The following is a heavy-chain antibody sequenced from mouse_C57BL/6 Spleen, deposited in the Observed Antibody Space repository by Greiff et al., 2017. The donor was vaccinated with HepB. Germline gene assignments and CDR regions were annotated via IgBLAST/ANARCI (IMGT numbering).Heavy chain of an antibody. D-gene: IGHD2-3*01. CDR3: ARCDGYYWYFDV. CDR1: GYSITSGYY. J-gene: IGHJ1*03. V-gene: IGHV3-6*01. CDR2: ISYDGSN. Sequence: VQLQQSGPGLVKPSQSLSLTCSVTGYSITSGYYWNWIRQFPGNKLEWMGYISYDGSNNYNPSLKNRISITRDTSKNQFFLKLNSVTTEDTATYYCARCDGYYWYFDVWGTGTTVTVSS.